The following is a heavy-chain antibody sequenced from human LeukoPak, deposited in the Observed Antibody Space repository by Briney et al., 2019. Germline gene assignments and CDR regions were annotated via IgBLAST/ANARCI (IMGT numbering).Heavy chain of an antibody. D-gene: IGHD3-10*02. J-gene: IGHJ6*04. CDR2: ISSSSSYI. Sequence: GGSLRLSCAASGFTFSSYSMNWVRQAPGKGLEWVSSISSSSSYIYYTDSVKGRFTISRDNAKNSLYLQMNSLRAEDTAVYYCAELGITMIGGVWGKGTTVTVSS. CDR1: GFTFSSYS. V-gene: IGHV3-21*01. CDR3: AELGITMIGGV.